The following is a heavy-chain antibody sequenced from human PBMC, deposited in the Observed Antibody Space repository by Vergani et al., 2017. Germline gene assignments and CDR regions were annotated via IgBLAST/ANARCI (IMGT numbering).Heavy chain of an antibody. CDR3: ATPQTVAKGGMEV. D-gene: IGHD4-17*01. Sequence: EVQLVQSGAEVKKPGATLKISCKVSGYTFTDHYMHWGKQAPGKGLEWMGLVDTEDGETIYAEKFKGRVTIAADTSTDTAHLELSSLGSEDTAVYYCATPQTVAKGGMEVWGQGTTVIVSS. J-gene: IGHJ6*02. CDR1: GYTFTDHY. CDR2: VDTEDGET. V-gene: IGHV1-69-2*01.